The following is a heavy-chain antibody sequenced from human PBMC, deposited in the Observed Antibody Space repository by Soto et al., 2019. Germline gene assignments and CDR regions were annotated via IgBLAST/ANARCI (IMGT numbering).Heavy chain of an antibody. D-gene: IGHD2-15*01. V-gene: IGHV4-4*07. J-gene: IGHJ5*02. CDR2: IYTSGST. CDR3: ARDICSGGSCYSWMFSRTVFDP. Sequence: ASETLSLAVTVSGGSISSYYWSWIRQPAGEGLEWIGRIYTSGSTNYNPSLKSRVTMSVDTSKNQFSLKLSSVTAADTAVYYCARDICSGGSCYSWMFSRTVFDPWGQGTLVTVSS. CDR1: GGSISSYY.